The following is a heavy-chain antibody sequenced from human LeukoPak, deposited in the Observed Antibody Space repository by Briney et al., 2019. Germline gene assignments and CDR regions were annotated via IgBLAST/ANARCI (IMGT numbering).Heavy chain of an antibody. CDR3: ARPITMVRGVMENWFDP. V-gene: IGHV1-8*03. D-gene: IGHD3-10*01. J-gene: IGHJ5*02. Sequence: ASVKVSCKASGYTFTSYDINWVRQATGQGLEWMGWMNPNSGNTGYAQKFQGRVTITRNTSISTAYMELSSLRSEDTAVYYCARPITMVRGVMENWFDPWGQGTLVTVSS. CDR1: GYTFTSYD. CDR2: MNPNSGNT.